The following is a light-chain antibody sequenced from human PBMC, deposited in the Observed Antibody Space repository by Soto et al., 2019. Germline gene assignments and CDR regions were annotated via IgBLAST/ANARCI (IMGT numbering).Light chain of an antibody. J-gene: IGLJ2*01. CDR3: ASWDDDLRGPL. CDR1: TSNIATNN. V-gene: IGLV1-44*01. Sequence: QSVLTQPPSASGTPGQRVTISCSGTTSNIATNNVNWYQHLPGTAPKLLIYANQYRPSGVPDRFSGSKSGSSASLAISGPQSEDEADYFCASWDDDLRGPLFGGATKLTVL. CDR2: ANQ.